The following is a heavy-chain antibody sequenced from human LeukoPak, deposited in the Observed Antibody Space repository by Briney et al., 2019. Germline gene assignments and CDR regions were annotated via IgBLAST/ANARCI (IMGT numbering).Heavy chain of an antibody. CDR3: ASEQYGGKDY. CDR1: GFTFSNYW. V-gene: IGHV3-7*05. CDR2: IKEDGSEK. Sequence: TGGSLRLSCAASGFTFSNYWMSWVRQAPGKGLEWVANIKEDGSEKYYVDSVKGRFTISRDNAKNSVYLQMNSLRAEDTAVYYCASEQYGGKDYWGQGNLVTVSS. D-gene: IGHD4-23*01. J-gene: IGHJ4*02.